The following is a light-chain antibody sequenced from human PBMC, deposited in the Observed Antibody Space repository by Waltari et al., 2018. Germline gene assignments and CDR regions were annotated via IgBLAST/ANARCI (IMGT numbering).Light chain of an antibody. Sequence: DIQMTHTPSSLSASVGDRVTITCRASQSIRSYLNLYQQKSGKDPKLLIYAASSLQSVVPSRFSGSGSGTDLTLTISSLQPEDFATYCWQQSYSTPCPFGPGTKVDI. V-gene: IGKV1-39*01. CDR3: QQSYSTPCP. CDR1: QSIRSY. CDR2: AAS. J-gene: IGKJ3*01.